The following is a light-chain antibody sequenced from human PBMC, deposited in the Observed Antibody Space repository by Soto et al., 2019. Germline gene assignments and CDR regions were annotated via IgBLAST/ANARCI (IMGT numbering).Light chain of an antibody. V-gene: IGKV3-20*01. J-gene: IGKJ5*01. CDR1: QSVSSNY. CDR2: GAS. Sequence: EIVLTQSPGTLSLSPGERATLSCRASQSVSSNYLAWYQQKPGQAPRLLIYGASTRATGFPDRFSGSGSGTDFTLTISRLEPEDFAVYYCQQYGRYLTFGQGTRLEIK. CDR3: QQYGRYLT.